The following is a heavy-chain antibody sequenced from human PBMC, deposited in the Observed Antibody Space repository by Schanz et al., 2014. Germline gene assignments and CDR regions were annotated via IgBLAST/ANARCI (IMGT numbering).Heavy chain of an antibody. V-gene: IGHV3-23*04. J-gene: IGHJ5*02. CDR3: AKDMNREATAPES. D-gene: IGHD5-12*01. CDR2: INTADTT. CDR1: GFTLSSYA. Sequence: EVKLVESGGAVVRPGGSLRLSCAASGFTLSSYALSWVRQSPGKGLEWVSAINTADTTYYADSVKGRFTVSRDNSKNTVYLHMNSLRDEDTAVYYCAKDMNREATAPESWGQGTLVVVSS.